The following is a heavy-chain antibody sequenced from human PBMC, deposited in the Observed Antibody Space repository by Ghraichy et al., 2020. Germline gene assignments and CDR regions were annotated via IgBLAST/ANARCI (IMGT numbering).Heavy chain of an antibody. V-gene: IGHV3-23*01. CDR2: IDGSDGST. CDR3: VKNRYWLATDV. Sequence: GESLNISCAASGFTFNSYAMSWVRQAPGKGLEWVSAIDGSDGSTYYADSVKGRFTISRDNSKNTLYLQMNSLRVEDTAVYYCVKNRYWLATDVWGQGTTVTVSS. CDR1: GFTFNSYA. J-gene: IGHJ6*02. D-gene: IGHD2-15*01.